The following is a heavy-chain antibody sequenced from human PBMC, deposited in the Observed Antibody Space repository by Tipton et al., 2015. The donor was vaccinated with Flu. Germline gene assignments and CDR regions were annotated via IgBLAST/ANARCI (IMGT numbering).Heavy chain of an antibody. CDR2: ISSSSSYI. CDR3: TTGSTYYGDY. V-gene: IGHV3-21*04. J-gene: IGHJ4*02. D-gene: IGHD3-22*01. Sequence: SLRLSCAASGFTFSSYSMNWVRQAPGKGLEWVSSISSSSSYIYYADSVKGRFTISRDSPKNTVYLQINSLRADDTAVYYCTTGSTYYGDYWGRGTLVTVSS. CDR1: GFTFSSYS.